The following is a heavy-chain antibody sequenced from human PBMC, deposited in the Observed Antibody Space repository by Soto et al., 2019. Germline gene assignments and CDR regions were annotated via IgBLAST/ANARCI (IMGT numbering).Heavy chain of an antibody. D-gene: IGHD5-12*01. J-gene: IGHJ4*02. CDR1: GSNYNTYA. CDR2: INTGNGDT. V-gene: IGHV1-3*04. CDR3: ARAISGYVT. Sequence: QVQLVQSGAEMKKRGASVKVSCKTYGSNYNTYAIHWVRQAPGQGLEWMGWINTGNGDTRYSQNFQGRVTLTRDTSESTVYMDLDSLKSEDTGLYFCARAISGYVTWGQGTLVTVSS.